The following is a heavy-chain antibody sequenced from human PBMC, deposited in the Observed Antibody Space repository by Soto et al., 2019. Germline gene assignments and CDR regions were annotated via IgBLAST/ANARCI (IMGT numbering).Heavy chain of an antibody. D-gene: IGHD4-4*01. CDR3: AGDPDSHYNDSHASSYP. J-gene: IGHJ5*02. V-gene: IGHV1-69*08. CDR1: VGTFSTYT. Sequence: QVQLVQSGAEVKKPGSSVKVSCKASVGTFSTYTITWVLQAPGQGLEWMGRIIPIIGIINYAQKFQGRVTISADKFTGTAYMELTGLRSDDTAVYYCAGDPDSHYNDSHASSYPWGQGTLVTVSS. CDR2: IIPIIGII.